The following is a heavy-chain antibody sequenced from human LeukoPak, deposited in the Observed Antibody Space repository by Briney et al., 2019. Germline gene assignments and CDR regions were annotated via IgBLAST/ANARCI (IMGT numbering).Heavy chain of an antibody. V-gene: IGHV3-73*01. CDR2: IRSKVNSYAT. CDR3: TRYDSSGQGDY. J-gene: IGHJ4*02. CDR1: GFAFSGSA. Sequence: GGSLRLSCAASGFAFSGSAMHWVRQASGKGLEWVGRIRSKVNSYATAYAASVKGRFTISRDDSKNTAYLQMNSLKTEDTAVYYCTRYDSSGQGDYWGQGTLVTVSS. D-gene: IGHD3-22*01.